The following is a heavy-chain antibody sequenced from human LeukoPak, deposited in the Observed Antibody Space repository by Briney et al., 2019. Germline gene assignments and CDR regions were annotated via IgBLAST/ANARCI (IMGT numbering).Heavy chain of an antibody. CDR1: GYRFISNY. V-gene: IGHV1-2*02. D-gene: IGHD2-21*02. Sequence: GSVKVSCKASGYRFISNYIQWVRQAPGLGPEWMGWMHPGNGNTRYAEKFQGRVTMTRDTSMNTAYMDLNSLRSDDTAVYYCAREGSYCVGGDCYSFDFWGQGTLITVSS. CDR2: MHPGNGNT. CDR3: AREGSYCVGGDCYSFDF. J-gene: IGHJ4*02.